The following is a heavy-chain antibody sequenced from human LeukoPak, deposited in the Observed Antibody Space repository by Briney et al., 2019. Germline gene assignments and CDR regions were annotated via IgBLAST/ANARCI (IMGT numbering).Heavy chain of an antibody. Sequence: PLETLSLTCAVSGDSFSSQYWTWIRQSPGTGLEWIGYISHIGRTNYNPSLKSRVTISIDTSKNQFSLKLRSVTAADTAVYYCARDLVTVTKGFDIWGQGTMVSVSS. CDR3: ARDLVTVTKGFDI. J-gene: IGHJ3*02. CDR2: ISHIGRT. CDR1: GDSFSSQY. V-gene: IGHV4-59*11. D-gene: IGHD4-17*01.